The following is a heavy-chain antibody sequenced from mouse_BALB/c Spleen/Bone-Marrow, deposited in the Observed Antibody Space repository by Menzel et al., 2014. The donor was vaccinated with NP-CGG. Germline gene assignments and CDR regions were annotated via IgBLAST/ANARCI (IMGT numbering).Heavy chain of an antibody. Sequence: EVKLVESGGGLVQPGGSRKLSCAASGFTFSSFGMHWVRQAPEKGLEWVAYTSSGSSTIYYADTVKGRFTISRDNPKNTLFLQMTSLRSEDTAMYYCARYWYFDVWGAGTTVTVSS. CDR2: TSSGSSTI. CDR1: GFTFSSFG. J-gene: IGHJ1*01. V-gene: IGHV5-17*02. CDR3: ARYWYFDV.